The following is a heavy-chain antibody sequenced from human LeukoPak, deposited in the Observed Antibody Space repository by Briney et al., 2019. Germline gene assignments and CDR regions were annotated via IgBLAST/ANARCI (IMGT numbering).Heavy chain of an antibody. D-gene: IGHD3-9*01. CDR3: AKDVGYDILTGYYSYASDY. Sequence: AGGSLRLSCAASGFTFSSYAMSWVRQAPGKGLEWVSAISGSCGSTYYADSVKGRFTISRDNSKNTLYLQMNSLRAEDTAVYYCAKDVGYDILTGYYSYASDYWGQGTLVTVSS. CDR1: GFTFSSYA. J-gene: IGHJ4*02. CDR2: ISGSCGST. V-gene: IGHV3-23*01.